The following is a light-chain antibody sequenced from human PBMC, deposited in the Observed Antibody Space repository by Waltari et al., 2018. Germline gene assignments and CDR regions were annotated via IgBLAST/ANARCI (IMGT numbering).Light chain of an antibody. CDR2: DAS. CDR3: QQYAGSPWT. CDR1: QSVASNY. Sequence: EIVLTQSPATLSLSPGERATLSCGASQSVASNYLARYQQKPGLAPRLLIYDASSRATGIPARFSGSGSGTDFTLTISRLEPEDFAVYFCQQYAGSPWTFGQGTKVEIK. V-gene: IGKV3D-20*01. J-gene: IGKJ1*01.